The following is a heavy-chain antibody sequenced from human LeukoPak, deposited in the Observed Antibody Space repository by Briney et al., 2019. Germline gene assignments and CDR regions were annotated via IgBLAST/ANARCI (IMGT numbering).Heavy chain of an antibody. J-gene: IGHJ5*02. V-gene: IGHV3-23*01. CDR1: GFPFSSYA. D-gene: IGHD3-10*01. Sequence: GGSLRLSCAASGFPFSSYAMSWVRQAPGKGLEWVSAISGSGGSTYYADSVKGRFTISRDNSKNTLYLQMNSLRAEDTAVYYCAKDRPRYYYGSGRSQWVFDPWGQGTLVTVSS. CDR3: AKDRPRYYYGSGRSQWVFDP. CDR2: ISGSGGST.